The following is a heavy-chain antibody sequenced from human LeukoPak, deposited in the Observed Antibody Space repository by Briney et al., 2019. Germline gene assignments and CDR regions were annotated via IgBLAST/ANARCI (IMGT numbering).Heavy chain of an antibody. CDR1: GFAFSSYW. CDR3: ARDLEQQLATYFDY. CDR2: IKQDGSEK. J-gene: IGHJ4*02. V-gene: IGHV3-7*01. Sequence: AGGSLRLSCAASGFAFSSYWMSWVRQAPGKGLEWVANIKQDGSEKYYVDSVKGRFTISRDNAKNSLYLQMNSLRAEDTAVYYCARDLEQQLATYFDYWGQGTLVTVSS. D-gene: IGHD6-13*01.